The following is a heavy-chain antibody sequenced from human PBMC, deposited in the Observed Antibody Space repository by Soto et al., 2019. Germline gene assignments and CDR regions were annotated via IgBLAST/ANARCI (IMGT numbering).Heavy chain of an antibody. CDR3: TATLTYYCIPSGQKFYYPGMDV. CDR2: IKSKNEGGTI. Sequence: EIQLVESGGGPVKPGGSLRLSCAASGFTFSNAWMDWVRQVPGKGLEWVGRIKSKNEGGTIDYAAPVKGRFTISRDDSKNSLFLQMNSLQIEDTAVYYCTATLTYYCIPSGQKFYYPGMDVWGQGNTVTVS. D-gene: IGHD3-10*01. J-gene: IGHJ6*02. CDR1: GFTFSNAW. V-gene: IGHV3-15*07.